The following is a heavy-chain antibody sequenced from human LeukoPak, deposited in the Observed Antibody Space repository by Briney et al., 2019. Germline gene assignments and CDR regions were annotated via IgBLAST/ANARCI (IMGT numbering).Heavy chain of an antibody. CDR1: GFTFSDYY. V-gene: IGHV3-11*01. D-gene: IGHD3-22*01. J-gene: IGHJ4*02. CDR3: ARAGGEGYDSSGYYPGVINYFDY. Sequence: GGSLRLSCAASGFTFSDYYMSWIRQAPRKGLEWVSYISSSGSTIYYADSVKGRFTISGDNAKNSLYLQMNSLRAEDTAVYYCARAGGEGYDSSGYYPGVINYFDYWGQGTLVTVSS. CDR2: ISSSGSTI.